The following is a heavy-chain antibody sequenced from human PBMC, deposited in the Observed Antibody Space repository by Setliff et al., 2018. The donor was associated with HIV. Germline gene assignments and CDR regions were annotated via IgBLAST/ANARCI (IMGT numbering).Heavy chain of an antibody. V-gene: IGHV4-39*07. D-gene: IGHD1-26*01. CDR3: EAATVGEAGYYGIDV. CDR1: GGSITSSSNY. CDR2: INHSGST. Sequence: SETLSLTCTVSGGSITSSSNYWSWIRQPPGKGLEWIGEINHSGSTNYNPSLASRVTMSLDPSKNQSSLKLNSVTAADTAVYYCEAATVGEAGYYGIDVWGPGTTVTVSS. J-gene: IGHJ6*02.